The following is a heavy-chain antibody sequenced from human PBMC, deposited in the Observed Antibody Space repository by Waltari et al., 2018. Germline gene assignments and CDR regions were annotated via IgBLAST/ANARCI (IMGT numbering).Heavy chain of an antibody. J-gene: IGHJ4*02. CDR1: GYSISSGYY. Sequence: QVQLQESGPGLVKPSETLSLTCAVSGYSISSGYYWGWIRQHPGKGLEWIGSIYHSGSTYYNPSLKSRVTISVDTSKNQFSLKLSSVTAADTAVYYCARHMDAGSYQGDYWGQGTLVTVSS. V-gene: IGHV4-38-2*01. CDR2: IYHSGST. D-gene: IGHD3-10*01. CDR3: ARHMDAGSYQGDY.